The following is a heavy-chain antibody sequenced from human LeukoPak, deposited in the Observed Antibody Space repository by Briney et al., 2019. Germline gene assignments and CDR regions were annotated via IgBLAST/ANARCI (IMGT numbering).Heavy chain of an antibody. CDR3: ARDWFSGLAAAGTGWFDP. CDR2: IIPILDIA. J-gene: IGHJ5*02. CDR1: GYTFTSYG. V-gene: IGHV1-69*04. D-gene: IGHD6-13*01. Sequence: ASVKVSCKASGYTFTSYGISWVRQAPGQGLEWMGRIIPILDIANYAQKFQDRVTITADKSTSTAYMELSNLISEDTAVYYCARDWFSGLAAAGTGWFDPWGQGTLVTISS.